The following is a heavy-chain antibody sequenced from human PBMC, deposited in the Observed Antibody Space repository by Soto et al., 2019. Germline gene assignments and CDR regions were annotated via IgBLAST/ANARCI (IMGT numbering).Heavy chain of an antibody. D-gene: IGHD1-26*01. Sequence: ASVKVSCKASGYTFTSYAMHWVRQAPGQRLEWMGWINAVFGNTKYAQKFQGRVTITTDASTSTAYMELSSLRSEDTAVYYCARVLGASYYYYGMDVWGQGTTVTVSS. V-gene: IGHV1-3*01. J-gene: IGHJ6*02. CDR3: ARVLGASYYYYGMDV. CDR2: INAVFGNT. CDR1: GYTFTSYA.